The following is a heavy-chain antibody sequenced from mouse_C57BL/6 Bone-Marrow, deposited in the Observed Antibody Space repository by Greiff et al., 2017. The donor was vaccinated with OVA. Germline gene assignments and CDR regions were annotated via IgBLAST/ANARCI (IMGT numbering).Heavy chain of an antibody. J-gene: IGHJ3*01. CDR1: GYTFTDYE. Sequence: VQLQQSGAELVRPGASVTLSCKASGYTFTDYEMHWVKQTPVHGLEWIGAIDPETGGTAYNQKFKGKAILTADKSSSTAYMELRSLTSEDSAVYYGTSSYYYGSRGFAYWGQGTLVTVSA. D-gene: IGHD1-1*01. CDR2: IDPETGGT. CDR3: TSSYYYGSRGFAY. V-gene: IGHV1-15*01.